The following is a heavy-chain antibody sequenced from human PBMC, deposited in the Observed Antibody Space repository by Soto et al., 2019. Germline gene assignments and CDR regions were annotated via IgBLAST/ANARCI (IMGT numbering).Heavy chain of an antibody. D-gene: IGHD5-12*01. CDR1: GFTFDDYA. CDR3: AKGTESSGHEYYFDY. V-gene: IGHV3-9*01. J-gene: IGHJ4*02. CDR2: ISWNSDTI. Sequence: EVHLVESGGGLVQPGRSLRLSCATSGFTFDDYAIHWVRQAPGKGLEWVSGISWNSDTIYYAASVKGRFTVSRDNAKNSLYLQMSSLRAEDTALYYCAKGTESSGHEYYFDYWCRGALVTVSS.